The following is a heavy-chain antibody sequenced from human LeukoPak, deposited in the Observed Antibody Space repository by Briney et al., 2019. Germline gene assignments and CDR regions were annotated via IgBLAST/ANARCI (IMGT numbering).Heavy chain of an antibody. CDR2: IKQDGSEK. D-gene: IGHD4-17*01. CDR3: ARDTTVTDHGYYGMDV. CDR1: GFTFSSYW. J-gene: IGHJ6*02. V-gene: IGHV3-7*01. Sequence: GGSLRLSCAASGFTFSSYWMSWVRQAPGKGLEWVANIKQDGSEKYYVDSVKGRFTISRDNAKNSLYLQMNSLRAEDTAVYYCARDTTVTDHGYYGMDVWGQGTTVTVSS.